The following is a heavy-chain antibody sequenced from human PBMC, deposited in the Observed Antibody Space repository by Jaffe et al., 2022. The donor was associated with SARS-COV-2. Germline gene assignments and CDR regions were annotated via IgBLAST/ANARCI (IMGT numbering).Heavy chain of an antibody. CDR1: GYTFTSYY. CDR2: INPSGGST. J-gene: IGHJ6*02. V-gene: IGHV1-46*01. CDR3: ARALYGDLYYYGMDV. Sequence: QVQLVQSGAEVKKPGASVKVSCKASGYTFTSYYMHWVRQAPGQGLEWMGIINPSGGSTSYAQKFQGRVTMTRDTSTSTVYMELSSLRSEDTAVYYCARALYGDLYYYGMDVWGQGTTVTVSS. D-gene: IGHD4-17*01.